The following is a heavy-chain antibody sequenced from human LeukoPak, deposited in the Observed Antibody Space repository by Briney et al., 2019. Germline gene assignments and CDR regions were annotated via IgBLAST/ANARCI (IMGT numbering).Heavy chain of an antibody. CDR2: IKHDGST. CDR3: AREPYGGYYYYYMDV. CDR1: GGSFRCDF. J-gene: IGHJ6*03. V-gene: IGHV4-34*01. Sequence: SETLSLTCAVYGGSFRCDFWSWLRQSPGKGLEWVGEIKHDGSTTYNPSLESRVTMSLDTSTNQISLEMTSVTAADTAVYYCAREPYGGYYYYYMDVWGKGTTVTVSS. D-gene: IGHD4/OR15-4a*01.